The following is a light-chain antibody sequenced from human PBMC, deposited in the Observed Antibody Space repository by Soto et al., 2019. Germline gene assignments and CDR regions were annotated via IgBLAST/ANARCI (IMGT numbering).Light chain of an antibody. Sequence: QSALTQPPSASGSPGQSVTISCTGTSSDVGGYNYVSWYQQRPGKAPKLMIYEVSKRPSGVPDRFSGSKSGNTASLTVSGLQAEDEADYYCSSYAGSNILYVFGTGTKLTVL. V-gene: IGLV2-8*01. J-gene: IGLJ1*01. CDR1: SSDVGGYNY. CDR3: SSYAGSNILYV. CDR2: EVS.